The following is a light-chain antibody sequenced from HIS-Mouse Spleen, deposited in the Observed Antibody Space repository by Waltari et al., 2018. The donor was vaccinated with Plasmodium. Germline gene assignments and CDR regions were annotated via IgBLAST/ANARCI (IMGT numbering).Light chain of an antibody. Sequence: EIVMTQSPATLSVSPGERATLSCRASQSVSNNLAWYQQKPGQAPRLLTHGASTRATGIPARFSGSGSGTEFTLTISSLQSEDFAVYYCQQYNNWSFTFGPGTKVDIK. CDR2: GAS. CDR1: QSVSNN. CDR3: QQYNNWSFT. V-gene: IGKV3-15*01. J-gene: IGKJ3*01.